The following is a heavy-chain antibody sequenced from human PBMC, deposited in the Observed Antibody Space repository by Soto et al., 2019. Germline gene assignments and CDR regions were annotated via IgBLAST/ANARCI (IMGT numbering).Heavy chain of an antibody. CDR2: IYYSGST. CDR1: GGSISSGGYY. D-gene: IGHD6-19*01. Sequence: PSETLSLTCTVSGGSISSGGYYWSWIRQHPGKGLEWIGYIYYSGSTYYNPSLKSRVTISVDTSKNQFSLKLSSVTAADTAVYYCARAINQWLVFDYWGQGTLVTVSS. V-gene: IGHV4-31*03. J-gene: IGHJ4*02. CDR3: ARAINQWLVFDY.